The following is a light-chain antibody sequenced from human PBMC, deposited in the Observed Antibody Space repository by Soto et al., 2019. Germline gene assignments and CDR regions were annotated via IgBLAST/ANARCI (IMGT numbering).Light chain of an antibody. CDR3: QQANSFLALT. CDR1: QSISKW. V-gene: IGKV1-5*01. Sequence: DIKMTQSPSTLSASVGDRVTMTCRASQSISKWLAWYQQKPGTAPKLLIYDASNLESGVPSRFSGSGSGTEFTLTIRSLQPDDFATYYCQQANSFLALTFGGGTKVDIK. J-gene: IGKJ4*01. CDR2: DAS.